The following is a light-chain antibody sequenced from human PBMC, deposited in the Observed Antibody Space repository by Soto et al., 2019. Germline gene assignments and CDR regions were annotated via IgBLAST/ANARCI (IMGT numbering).Light chain of an antibody. CDR1: QNLLYSSNNKNY. CDR3: QQYYSTPPWT. CDR2: WAS. V-gene: IGKV4-1*01. Sequence: DIEMTQSPDSLAVSLGERATINCKSSQNLLYSSNNKNYLAWYQQKPGQPPKLLIYWASTRKSGVPDRFSGSGSGTDFTLTISTLQAEDVAVYYCQQYYSTPPWTFGQGTKVEIK. J-gene: IGKJ1*01.